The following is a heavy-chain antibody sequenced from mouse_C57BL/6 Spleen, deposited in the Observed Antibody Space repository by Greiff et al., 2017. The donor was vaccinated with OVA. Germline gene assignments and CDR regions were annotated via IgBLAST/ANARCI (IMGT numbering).Heavy chain of an antibody. J-gene: IGHJ1*03. CDR2: IWWDDDK. CDR1: GFSLSTFGMG. Sequence: QVTLKVSGPGILQPSQTLSLTCSFSGFSLSTFGMGVGWIRPPSGKGLEWLAHIWWDDDKYYDPALKSRLTISKDTSKNHVCLKFANVDTAVTATYYCARPWIYYGNYWYFDVWGTGTTVTVSS. CDR3: ARPWIYYGNYWYFDV. V-gene: IGHV8-8*01. D-gene: IGHD2-1*01.